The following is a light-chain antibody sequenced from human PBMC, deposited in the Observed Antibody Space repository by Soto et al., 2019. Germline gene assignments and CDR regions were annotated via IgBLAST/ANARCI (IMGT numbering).Light chain of an antibody. J-gene: IGLJ2*01. V-gene: IGLV1-40*01. Sequence: QSVLTQPPSVSGAPGQRVTISCTGSSSNIGAGYDVHWYQQLPGTAPKLLIYGNSNRPSGVPDRFSGSKSGTSASLAITGLQAEDEADYCCQSYDSSLSLVVFGGGTKLTVL. CDR3: QSYDSSLSLVV. CDR2: GNS. CDR1: SSNIGAGYD.